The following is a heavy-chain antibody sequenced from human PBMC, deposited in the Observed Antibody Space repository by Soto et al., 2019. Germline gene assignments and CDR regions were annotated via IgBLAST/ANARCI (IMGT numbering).Heavy chain of an antibody. Sequence: ASVKVSCKASGYTFTSCYMHWVRQAPGQGLEWMGIINPSGGSTSYAQKFQGRVTMTRDTSTSTVYMELSSLRSEDTAVYYCARDFSVETGTQLYYYYGMDVWGQGTTVTVSS. CDR2: INPSGGST. J-gene: IGHJ6*02. V-gene: IGHV1-46*01. D-gene: IGHD1-7*01. CDR1: GYTFTSCY. CDR3: ARDFSVETGTQLYYYYGMDV.